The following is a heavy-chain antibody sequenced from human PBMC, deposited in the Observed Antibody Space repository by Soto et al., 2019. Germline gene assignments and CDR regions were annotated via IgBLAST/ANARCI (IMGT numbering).Heavy chain of an antibody. CDR2: IDPSDSYT. D-gene: IGHD6-6*01. CDR1: GYSFTSYW. V-gene: IGHV5-10-1*01. J-gene: IGHJ6*02. Sequence: GESLKISCKGSGYSFTSYWISWVRQMPGKGLEWMGRIDPSDSYTNYSPSFQGHVTISADKSISTAYLQWSSLKASDTAMYYCARESRAARPVQYYYYGMDVWGQGTTVTVSS. CDR3: ARESRAARPVQYYYYGMDV.